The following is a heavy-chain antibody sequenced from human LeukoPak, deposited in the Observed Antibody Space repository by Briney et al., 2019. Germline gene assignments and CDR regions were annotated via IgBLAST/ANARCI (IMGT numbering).Heavy chain of an antibody. D-gene: IGHD3-3*01. CDR1: NVSFSGYY. J-gene: IGHJ3*02. V-gene: IGHV4-34*01. Sequence: SETLSLTCAVYNVSFSGYYWSWIRQPPGRGLEWIGEISHSGSTNYNPSLKSRVTISVDTSKNQFSLKLSSVTAADTAVYYCARTYDFWSGYDAFDIWGQGTMVTVSS. CDR3: ARTYDFWSGYDAFDI. CDR2: ISHSGST.